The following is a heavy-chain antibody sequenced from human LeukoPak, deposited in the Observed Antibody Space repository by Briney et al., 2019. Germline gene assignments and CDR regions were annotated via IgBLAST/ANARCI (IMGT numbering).Heavy chain of an antibody. Sequence: GSLRLSCAASGFTVSSNYMSWVRQAPGKGLEWVSLLYSGGTTYYVDSVKGRFTISRDNPKNTLYLQMNSLRTEDTAVYYCARARGNFWDFDYWGQGTLVTVSS. V-gene: IGHV3-53*01. CDR1: GFTVSSNY. D-gene: IGHD3-16*01. CDR2: LYSGGTT. CDR3: ARARGNFWDFDY. J-gene: IGHJ4*02.